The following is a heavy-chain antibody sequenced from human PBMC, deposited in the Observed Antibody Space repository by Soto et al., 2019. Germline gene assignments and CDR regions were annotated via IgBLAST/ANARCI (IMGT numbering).Heavy chain of an antibody. CDR3: ARGRGRTGYLGREHYFDY. D-gene: IGHD3-16*02. CDR1: GFSVTNNY. CDR2: IDIGGNT. J-gene: IGHJ4*02. V-gene: IGHV3-66*01. Sequence: EVQMVESGGGVVQPGGSLRLSCAASGFSVTNNYMNWVRQAPGKGLEWVSIIDIGGNTYYADSVKDRFTISRDDSKNTLYIQIDSLRHEDTAVYFCARGRGRTGYLGREHYFDYWGQGTLVTVSP.